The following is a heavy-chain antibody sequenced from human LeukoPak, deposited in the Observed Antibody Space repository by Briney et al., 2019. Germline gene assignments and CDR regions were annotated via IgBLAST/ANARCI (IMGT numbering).Heavy chain of an antibody. J-gene: IGHJ4*02. Sequence: GGSLRLSCAASGFIFNTYWINWVRQAPGKGLEWVANIKEDGSEKYYVDSVKGRFTISRDNAKNSLYLQMNSLRAEDTAVYYCARGGGRVDYWGQGTLVTVPS. CDR2: IKEDGSEK. CDR1: GFIFNTYW. CDR3: ARGGGRVDY. V-gene: IGHV3-7*04. D-gene: IGHD3-10*01.